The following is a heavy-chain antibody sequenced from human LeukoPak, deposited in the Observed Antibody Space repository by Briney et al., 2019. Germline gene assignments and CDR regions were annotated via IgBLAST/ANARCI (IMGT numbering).Heavy chain of an antibody. J-gene: IGHJ2*01. CDR1: GFTFSGYA. V-gene: IGHV3-23*01. CDR2: ISGSGGYI. CDR3: AKHRTAVCGHWYFDL. D-gene: IGHD6-19*01. Sequence: PGGSLRLSCAASGFTFSGYALTWVRQAPGKGLEWVSTISGSGGYIYYADSVKGRFTISRDNSKNTLYLQMNSLRAEDTAVYYCAKHRTAVCGHWYFDLWGRGTLVTVSS.